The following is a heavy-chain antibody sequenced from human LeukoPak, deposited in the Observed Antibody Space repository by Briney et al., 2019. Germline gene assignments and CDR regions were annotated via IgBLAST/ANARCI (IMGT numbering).Heavy chain of an antibody. V-gene: IGHV3-30-3*01. Sequence: GGSLRLSCAASRFIFSNYAIHWVRQAPGKGLHWVAVISSDGSNTYYADSVKGRFTISRDNSKNTLYLQMNSLRAEDTAVYYCAKGLYSSGWYFDYWGQGTLVTVSS. CDR3: AKGLYSSGWYFDY. CDR2: ISSDGSNT. J-gene: IGHJ4*02. CDR1: RFIFSNYA. D-gene: IGHD6-19*01.